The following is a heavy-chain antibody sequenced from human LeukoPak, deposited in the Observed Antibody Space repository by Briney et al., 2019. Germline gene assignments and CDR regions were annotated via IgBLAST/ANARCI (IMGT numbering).Heavy chain of an antibody. CDR3: AREMSSSSWAWDY. D-gene: IGHD6-13*01. V-gene: IGHV1-2*02. J-gene: IGHJ4*02. Sequence: GASVKASCKASGYTFTGYYMHWVRQAPGQGLEWMGWINPNSGGTNFAQKFKGRVTMTRETSISTADMEVSRLRSDDTAVYYCAREMSSSSWAWDYWGQGTLVTVSS. CDR2: INPNSGGT. CDR1: GYTFTGYY.